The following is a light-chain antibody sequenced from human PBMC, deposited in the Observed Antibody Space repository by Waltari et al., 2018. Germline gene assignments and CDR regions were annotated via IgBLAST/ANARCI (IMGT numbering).Light chain of an antibody. CDR1: QSVSRT. V-gene: IGKV3-20*01. CDR3: QKYGTLPAT. CDR2: DAS. Sequence: EIVLTQPPGTLSVSPGERVPLSCRASQSVSRTLAWYQQKPGQAPRLLIYDASTRATGIPDRFSGSGSGTDFSLTISRLEPEDFAVYYCQKYGTLPATFGQGTKVEIK. J-gene: IGKJ1*01.